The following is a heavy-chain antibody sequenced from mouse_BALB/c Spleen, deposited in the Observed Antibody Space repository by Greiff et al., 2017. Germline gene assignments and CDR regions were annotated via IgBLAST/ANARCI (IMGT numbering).Heavy chain of an antibody. CDR3: VRNEDDGYYGNAMDY. D-gene: IGHD2-3*01. CDR2: IWSGGST. J-gene: IGHJ4*01. V-gene: IGHV2-2-2*01. Sequence: VQLQQSGPGLVQPSQSLSITCTVSGFSLTSYGVHWVRQSPGKGLEWLGVIWSGGSTDYNAAFISRLSISKDNSKSQVFFKMNSLQADDTAIYYCVRNEDDGYYGNAMDYWGQGTSVTVSS. CDR1: GFSLTSYG.